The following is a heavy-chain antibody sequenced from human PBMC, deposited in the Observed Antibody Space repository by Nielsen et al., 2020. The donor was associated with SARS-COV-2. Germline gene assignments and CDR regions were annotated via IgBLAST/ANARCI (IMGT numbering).Heavy chain of an antibody. CDR3: ARHPVVVVPAAVSYYYYGMDV. J-gene: IGHJ6*02. CDR1: GFTFSTNW. Sequence: GESLKISCVASGFTFSTNWMHWVRQAPGKGLVWVSRITSDGSRTTYADSVQGRFTISRDNAKNNLYLQMNSLRAEDTAVYYCARHPVVVVPAAVSYYYYGMDVRGQGTTVTVSS. V-gene: IGHV3-74*01. CDR2: ITSDGSRT. D-gene: IGHD2-2*01.